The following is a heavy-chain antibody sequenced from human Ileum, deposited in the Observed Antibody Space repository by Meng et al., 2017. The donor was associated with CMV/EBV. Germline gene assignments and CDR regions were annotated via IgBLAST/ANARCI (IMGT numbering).Heavy chain of an antibody. CDR3: VRDNDFTNYV. Sequence: GESLKISCTSEFNFSGYTMNWVRQAPGKGLEWVSSITRTSRTIFYADSVKGRFSISRDNTKNLLFLQMTNLRVEDTAVYYCVRDNDFTNYVWGQGTLVTVSS. J-gene: IGHJ4*02. CDR1: EFNFSGYT. V-gene: IGHV3-21*01. D-gene: IGHD4-11*01. CDR2: ITRTSRTI.